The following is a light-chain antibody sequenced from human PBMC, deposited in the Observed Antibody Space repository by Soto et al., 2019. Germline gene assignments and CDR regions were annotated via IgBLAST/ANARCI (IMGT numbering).Light chain of an antibody. CDR1: SSDVGGYNY. CDR2: EVS. CDR3: TSFARSVSWV. V-gene: IGLV2-14*03. J-gene: IGLJ3*02. Sequence: QSALTQPASVSGSPGPSITISCPGTSSDVGGYNYVSWFQQHPGKTPKLKIYEVSNRPSGVSNLFSGSKSGYTASLTISELHGEDEVDNYCTSFARSVSWVLGGGT.